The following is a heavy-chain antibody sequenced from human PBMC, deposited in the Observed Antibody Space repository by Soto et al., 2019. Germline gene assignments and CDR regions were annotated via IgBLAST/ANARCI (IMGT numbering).Heavy chain of an antibody. CDR2: ISYDGSNK. Sequence: QVQLVESGGGVVQPGRSLRLSCVASGFTFSSYGRHWVRQATDKELEWVTFISYDGSNKYYADSVKGRLTISRDNSKNTVSLRMNSLRAEDTAVYYRATALRDYFDIIGYYYLLDYWGQGTRVTVSS. D-gene: IGHD3-22*01. CDR3: ATALRDYFDIIGYYYLLDY. V-gene: IGHV3-30*03. J-gene: IGHJ4*02. CDR1: GFTFSSYG.